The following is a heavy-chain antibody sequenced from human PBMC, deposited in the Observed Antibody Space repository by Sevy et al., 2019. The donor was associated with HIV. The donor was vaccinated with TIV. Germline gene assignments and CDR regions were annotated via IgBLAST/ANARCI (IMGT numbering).Heavy chain of an antibody. Sequence: ASVKVSCKASGGTFSSYAISWVRQAPGQGLEWMGRIIPILGIANYAQKFQGRVTITADKSTSTAYMELSSLRSEDTAVYDCARDRRDGLRGSWFDPWGQGTLVTVSS. CDR2: IIPILGIA. J-gene: IGHJ5*02. D-gene: IGHD5-12*01. V-gene: IGHV1-69*04. CDR1: GGTFSSYA. CDR3: ARDRRDGLRGSWFDP.